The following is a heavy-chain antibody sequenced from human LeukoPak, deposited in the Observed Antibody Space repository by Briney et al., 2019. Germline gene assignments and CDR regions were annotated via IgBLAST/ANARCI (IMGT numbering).Heavy chain of an antibody. CDR3: ARGLLWFGESYYFDY. D-gene: IGHD3-10*01. J-gene: IGHJ4*02. Sequence: PGGSLRLSCAASGFTVSSNYMSWVRQAPGKGLEWVSVIYSGGSTYYADSVKGRFTISRDNSENTLYLQMNSLRAEDTAVYYCARGLLWFGESYYFDYWGQGTLVTVSS. CDR2: IYSGGST. V-gene: IGHV3-53*01. CDR1: GFTVSSNY.